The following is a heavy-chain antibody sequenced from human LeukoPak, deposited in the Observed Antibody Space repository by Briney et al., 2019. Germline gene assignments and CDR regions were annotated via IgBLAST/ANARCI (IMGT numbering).Heavy chain of an antibody. D-gene: IGHD6-19*01. J-gene: IGHJ5*02. CDR3: ARGHTGIAVAGTLTQRHSTGRRAWFDP. CDR1: DVSISIGDYY. CDR2: IYYSRST. Sequence: SETLSLTCTLSDVSISIGDYYWSWIRQPPGEGLEWLGYIYYSRSTYYNPSLSSRVTRSVDTYKIQVSLKLSSVTAADTAVYYCARGHTGIAVAGTLTQRHSTGRRAWFDPWGQGTLVTVSS. V-gene: IGHV4-30-4*01.